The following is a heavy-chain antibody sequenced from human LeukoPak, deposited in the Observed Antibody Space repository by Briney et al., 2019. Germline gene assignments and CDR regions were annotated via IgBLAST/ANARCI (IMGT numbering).Heavy chain of an antibody. D-gene: IGHD6-13*01. CDR1: GFTFTGYS. CDR3: ARATTEAGISATGTAY. CDR2: IGGNGNYI. V-gene: IGHV3-21*01. J-gene: IGHJ4*02. Sequence: PGGSLRLSCAASGFTFTGYSMNWVRQAPGKGLEWVSSIGGNGNYIYYADSVKGRFTISRDNAKNSLYLQMNSLRAEDTAVYYCARATTEAGISATGTAYWGQGTLVTVSS.